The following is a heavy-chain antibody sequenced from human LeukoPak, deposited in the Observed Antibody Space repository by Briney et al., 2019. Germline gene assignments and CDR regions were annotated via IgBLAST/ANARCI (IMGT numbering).Heavy chain of an antibody. D-gene: IGHD3-22*01. J-gene: IGHJ3*02. V-gene: IGHV4-59*01. Sequence: SETLSLTCTVSGGSISSYYWSWLRQPPGKGLEWIGYIYYSGSTNYNPSLKSRVTISVDTSKNQFSLKLSSVTAADTAVYYCARETYYYDSSGYYRIDAFDIWGQGTMVTVSS. CDR2: IYYSGST. CDR1: GGSISSYY. CDR3: ARETYYYDSSGYYRIDAFDI.